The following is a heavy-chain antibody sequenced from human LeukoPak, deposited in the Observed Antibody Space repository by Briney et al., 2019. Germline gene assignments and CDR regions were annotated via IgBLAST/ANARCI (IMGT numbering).Heavy chain of an antibody. V-gene: IGHV3-20*04. D-gene: IGHD2-15*01. CDR3: ARSVAASRDY. J-gene: IGHJ4*02. CDR2: INWNGGST. CDR1: GFTFEDYG. Sequence: PGGSLRLSXAASGFTFEDYGMSWVRQAPGKGLEWVSGINWNGGSTGYADSVKGRFTISRDNAKNSLYLQMNSLRAEDTALYYCARSVAASRDYWGQGTLVTVSS.